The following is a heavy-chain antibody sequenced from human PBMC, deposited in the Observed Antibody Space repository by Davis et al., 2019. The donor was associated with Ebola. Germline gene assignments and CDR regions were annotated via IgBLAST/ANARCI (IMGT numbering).Heavy chain of an antibody. CDR3: TTPGGQDSGNDVFDI. CDR2: INPNDGRT. Sequence: ASVKVSCKASGGTFSNYPINWVRQAPGQGLEWMGMINPNDGRTIYAQKFQGRVTVTRDTSTTTVYMDLSSLRSEDTALYYCTTPGGQDSGNDVFDIWGQGTMVTVSS. CDR1: GGTFSNYP. V-gene: IGHV1-46*03. D-gene: IGHD5-12*01. J-gene: IGHJ3*02.